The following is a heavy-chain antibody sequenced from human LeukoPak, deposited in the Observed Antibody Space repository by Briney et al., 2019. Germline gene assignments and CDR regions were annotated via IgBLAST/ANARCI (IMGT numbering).Heavy chain of an antibody. CDR1: GFTFSSYA. J-gene: IGHJ4*02. D-gene: IGHD3-22*01. CDR3: ATDLDGYYDSSGYSYYFDY. V-gene: IGHV3-23*01. CDR2: ISGSGGST. Sequence: PGGSLRLSCAASGFTFSSYAMSWVRQAAGKGVEGVSAISGSGGSTYQEDCVKGRFTMSRDNSKNTVYLKMNSQRDEDTAVYYCATDLDGYYDSSGYSYYFDYWGQGTLVTVSS.